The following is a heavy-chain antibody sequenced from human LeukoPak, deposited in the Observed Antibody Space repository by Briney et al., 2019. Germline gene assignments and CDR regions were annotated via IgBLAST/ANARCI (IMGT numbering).Heavy chain of an antibody. CDR3: ARGPTSRGVAFDY. V-gene: IGHV4-39*07. D-gene: IGHD2-15*01. CDR1: GGSISTSNYY. Sequence: SETLSLTCSVSGGSISTSNYYWVWIRQSPEKGLEWIGSIFHNGNAFYSPSLQSRVTMSLDTSKNQFSLKLSSVTAADTAVYYCARGPTSRGVAFDYWGQGTLVTVSS. CDR2: IFHNGNA. J-gene: IGHJ4*02.